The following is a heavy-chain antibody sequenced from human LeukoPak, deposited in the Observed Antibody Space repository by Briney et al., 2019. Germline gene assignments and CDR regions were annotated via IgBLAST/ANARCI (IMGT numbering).Heavy chain of an antibody. J-gene: IGHJ4*02. V-gene: IGHV3-23*01. CDR2: ISGTGDST. CDR1: GFSFSNYG. CDR3: ASMRGYFEY. Sequence: GSLRLSCAASGFSFSNYGMAWVRQAPGKGLEWVSAISGTGDSTYYADSVKGRFTISRDNSKNTLYLQMNSLRAEDTAVNYCASMRGYFEYWGQGTLVTVSS.